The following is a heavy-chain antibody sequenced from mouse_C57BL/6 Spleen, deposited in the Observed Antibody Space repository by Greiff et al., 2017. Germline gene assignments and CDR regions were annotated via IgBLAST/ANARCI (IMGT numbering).Heavy chain of an antibody. Sequence: QVQLQQPGAELVKPGASVKMSCKASGYTFTSYWITWVKPRPGQGLEWIGDIYPGSGSTNYNEKFKSKATLTVDTSSSTAYMQLSSLTSEDSAVYYCARGSYDYGSSLYYFDYWGQGTTLTVSS. CDR2: IYPGSGST. CDR3: ARGSYDYGSSLYYFDY. V-gene: IGHV1-55*01. D-gene: IGHD1-1*01. CDR1: GYTFTSYW. J-gene: IGHJ2*01.